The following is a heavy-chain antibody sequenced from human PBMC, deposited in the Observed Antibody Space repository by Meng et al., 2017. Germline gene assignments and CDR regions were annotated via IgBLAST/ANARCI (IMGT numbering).Heavy chain of an antibody. D-gene: IGHD6-19*01. CDR3: ARDSSSGWYHNY. CDR1: GFSVTTSY. J-gene: IGHJ4*02. CDR2: IYSGGST. Sequence: GRRAGAGWGLNPPGGSLILSCTASGFSVTTSYMSWVRQAPGKGLEWVSGIYSGGSTYYADSVKGRFSISRDNSKNTLYLQMNSLRAEDTAVYFCARDSSSGWYHNYWGQGTLVTVSS. V-gene: IGHV3-53*01.